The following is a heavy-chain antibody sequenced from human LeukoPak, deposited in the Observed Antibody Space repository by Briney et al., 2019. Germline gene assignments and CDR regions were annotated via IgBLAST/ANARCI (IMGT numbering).Heavy chain of an antibody. CDR1: GFTFTSYP. CDR3: ARGVLSSRNYDILTGPYDY. CDR2: INTNTGNP. Sequence: GASVKVSCKASGFTFTSYPMNWVRQAPGQGLEWMGWINTNTGNPTYAQGFTGRFVFSLDTSVSTAYLQISSLKAEDTAVYYCARGVLSSRNYDILTGPYDYWGQGTLVTVSS. V-gene: IGHV7-4-1*02. D-gene: IGHD3-9*01. J-gene: IGHJ4*02.